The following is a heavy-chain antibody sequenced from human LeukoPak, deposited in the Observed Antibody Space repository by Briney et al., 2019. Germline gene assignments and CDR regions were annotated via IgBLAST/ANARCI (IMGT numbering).Heavy chain of an antibody. V-gene: IGHV3-23*01. J-gene: IGHJ4*02. CDR2: ISGSGGST. D-gene: IGHD1-1*01. CDR1: RFTFSSSA. Sequence: AGGSLRLSCAASRFTFSSSAMNWVRQAPGKGLEWVSTISGSGGSTYSTDSVKGRFTISRDNSKSTLYLQMNSLRAEDTAVYYCARALTTLTYEGYWGQGTLVTVSS. CDR3: ARALTTLTYEGY.